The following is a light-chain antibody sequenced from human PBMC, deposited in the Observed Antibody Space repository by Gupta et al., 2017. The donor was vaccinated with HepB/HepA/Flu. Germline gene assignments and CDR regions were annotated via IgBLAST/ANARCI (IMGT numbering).Light chain of an antibody. CDR1: QAVNTY. J-gene: IGKJ2*01. CDR3: QQSDRVPYT. Sequence: DIQLTQSPSTVSSSLGDRVTITCRASQAVNTYLNWYLQRPGQAPQLLIYSSTALHGGVSSRFRGSGSGSHFTLTINNVQLEDFGTYFCQQSDRVPYTFGQGTRL. V-gene: IGKV1-39*01. CDR2: SST.